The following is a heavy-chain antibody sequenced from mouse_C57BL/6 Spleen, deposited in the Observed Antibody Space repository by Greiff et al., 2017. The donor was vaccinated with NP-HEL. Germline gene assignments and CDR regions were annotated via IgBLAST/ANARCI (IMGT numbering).Heavy chain of an antibody. D-gene: IGHD1-1*01. V-gene: IGHV3-6*01. Sequence: DVKLQESGPGLVKPSQSLSLTCSVTGYSITSGYYWNWIRQFPGNKLEWMGYISYDGSNNYNPSLKNRISITRDTSKNQFFLKLNSVTTEDTATYDCARERPRSSSFAYWGQGTLVTVSA. CDR2: ISYDGSN. J-gene: IGHJ3*01. CDR3: ARERPRSSSFAY. CDR1: GYSITSGYY.